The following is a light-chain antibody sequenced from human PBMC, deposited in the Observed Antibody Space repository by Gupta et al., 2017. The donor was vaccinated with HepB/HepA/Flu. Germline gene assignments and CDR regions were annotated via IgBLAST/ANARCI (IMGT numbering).Light chain of an antibody. V-gene: IGKV3-15*01. CDR2: GAS. CDR3: QQHNSWPRT. J-gene: IGKJ1*01. CDR1: QSVGSN. Sequence: EIVMPQPPAILSVYPGERATLSCRASQSVGSNLAWYQQKPGQAPRLLIYGASTLATGISGRFSGSGSGTEFTLTISSLQSEDFAVYYCQQHNSWPRTFGQGTKVEIK.